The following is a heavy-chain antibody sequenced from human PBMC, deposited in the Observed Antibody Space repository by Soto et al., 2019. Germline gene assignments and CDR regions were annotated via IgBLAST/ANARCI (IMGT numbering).Heavy chain of an antibody. CDR3: ASHGSSPPDAFDV. Sequence: QVQLVQSGAEVKKPGSSVKVSCKASGGTFSTYAINWVRQAPGQGLEGMGGIIPIFGTANYAQKFQGRVTITADDSTNIAYMEMSSLRSEDTDAYYCASHGSSPPDAFDVWGQGTMVTVSS. CDR2: IIPIFGTA. V-gene: IGHV1-69*12. CDR1: GGTFSTYA. J-gene: IGHJ3*01. D-gene: IGHD6-6*01.